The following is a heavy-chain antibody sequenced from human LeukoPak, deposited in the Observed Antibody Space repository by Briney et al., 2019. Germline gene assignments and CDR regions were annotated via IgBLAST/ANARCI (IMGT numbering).Heavy chain of an antibody. D-gene: IGHD5-12*01. CDR3: ARRTVATTGVDY. Sequence: SETLSLTCTVPGASISSRSYYWDWIRQPPGKGLDWIGSIYFSGSTYYNPSLNSRVTISVDTSKNQFSLKLISVTAADTAVYYCARRTVATTGVDYWGQGSLVTVSS. V-gene: IGHV4-39*01. CDR2: IYFSGST. CDR1: GASISSRSYY. J-gene: IGHJ4*02.